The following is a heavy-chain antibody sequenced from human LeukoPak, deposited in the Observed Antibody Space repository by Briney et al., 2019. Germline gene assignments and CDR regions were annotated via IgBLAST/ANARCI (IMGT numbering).Heavy chain of an antibody. V-gene: IGHV3-23*01. D-gene: IGHD1-26*01. CDR2: ISGSGGST. Sequence: PGGSLRLSCAASGFTFSSYAMSWVRQAPGKGLEWVSAISGSGGSTYYADSVKGRFTISRDNSKNTLYLQMNSLRAEDTAVYYCAKDLSGGPGGGSYSDYWGQGTLVTVSS. CDR1: GFTFSSYA. CDR3: AKDLSGGPGGGSYSDY. J-gene: IGHJ4*02.